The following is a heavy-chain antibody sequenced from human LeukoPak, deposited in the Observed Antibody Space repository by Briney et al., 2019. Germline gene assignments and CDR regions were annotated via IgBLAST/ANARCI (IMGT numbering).Heavy chain of an antibody. V-gene: IGHV1-24*01. Sequence: ASVTVSCKVSGYTLTELSMHWVRQAPGKGLEWMGGFDPEDGETIYAQKFQGRVTMTEDTSTDTAYMELSSLRSEDTAVYYCATRGYVGATPSGVDYWGQGTLVTVSS. CDR1: GYTLTELS. CDR3: ATRGYVGATPSGVDY. D-gene: IGHD1-26*01. CDR2: FDPEDGET. J-gene: IGHJ4*02.